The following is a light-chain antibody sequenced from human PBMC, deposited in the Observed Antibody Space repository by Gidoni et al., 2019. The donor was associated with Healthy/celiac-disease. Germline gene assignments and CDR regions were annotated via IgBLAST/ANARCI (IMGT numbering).Light chain of an antibody. J-gene: IGKJ3*01. CDR2: GAS. V-gene: IGKV3-20*01. Sequence: EIVLTQSPGTLSSSPGERATLSCRASQSVSSSYLAWYQQKPGQAPRLLIYGASRGATGIPDRFSGSGAGTDFTITISRLEPEDVAVYYCQQYGSSFTFGPGTKVDIK. CDR3: QQYGSSFT. CDR1: QSVSSSY.